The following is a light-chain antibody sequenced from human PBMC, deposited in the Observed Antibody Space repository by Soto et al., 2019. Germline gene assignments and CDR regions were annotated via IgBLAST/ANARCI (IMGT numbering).Light chain of an antibody. V-gene: IGLV2-11*01. CDR3: CSYAGSPRYV. CDR1: SSDVGTYNY. Sequence: QSALTQPRSVSGSLGQSVTISCTGTSSDVGTYNYVSWYQQRPGKAPKVMIYDVSERPSGVPDRFSGSKSGNTASLTISGLQAEDAADYYCCSYAGSPRYVLGTGTKLTVL. J-gene: IGLJ1*01. CDR2: DVS.